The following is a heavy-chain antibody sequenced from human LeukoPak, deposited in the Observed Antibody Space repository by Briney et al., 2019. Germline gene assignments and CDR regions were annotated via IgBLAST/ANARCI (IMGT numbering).Heavy chain of an antibody. D-gene: IGHD4-17*01. CDR2: IYHTGST. Sequence: PETLSLTCGVSGGSISGSTYYWAWNRQPPGKGPEWIGSIYHTGSTYYNPSLKSRVTIAVDTSKNQFSLRLSSVTAADTAVYYCARRWTTVTTSWFDPWGQGTLVTVSS. V-gene: IGHV4-39*01. J-gene: IGHJ5*02. CDR1: GGSISGSTYY. CDR3: ARRWTTVTTSWFDP.